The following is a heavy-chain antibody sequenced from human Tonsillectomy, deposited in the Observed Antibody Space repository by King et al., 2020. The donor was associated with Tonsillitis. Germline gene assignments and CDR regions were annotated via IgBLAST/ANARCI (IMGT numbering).Heavy chain of an antibody. V-gene: IGHV4-38-2*01. CDR1: GYSISSGYN. Sequence: QLQESGPGLVKPSETLSLTCAVSGYSISSGYNWGWIRQPPGKGLEWIGSIYHSGSTYYNPSLKSRVTISVDTSKNQFSLKLSSVTAADTAVYYCARIVPGVGTEYFQHWGQGTLVTVSS. CDR2: IYHSGST. J-gene: IGHJ1*01. D-gene: IGHD3-10*01. CDR3: ARIVPGVGTEYFQH.